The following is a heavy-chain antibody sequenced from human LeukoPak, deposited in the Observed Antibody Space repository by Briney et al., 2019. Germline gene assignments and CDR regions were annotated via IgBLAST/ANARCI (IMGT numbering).Heavy chain of an antibody. CDR2: ITSSSSYI. V-gene: IGHV3-21*01. J-gene: IGHJ4*02. Sequence: GGSLRLSCAASGFTFSSYEMNWVRQAPGKGLEWVSSITSSSSYIYYADSVKGRFTISRDNAKNSLYLQMNGLRAEDTALYYCARDKDQYSGYDSGLFDHWGQGTLVTVSS. CDR3: ARDKDQYSGYDSGLFDH. D-gene: IGHD5-12*01. CDR1: GFTFSSYE.